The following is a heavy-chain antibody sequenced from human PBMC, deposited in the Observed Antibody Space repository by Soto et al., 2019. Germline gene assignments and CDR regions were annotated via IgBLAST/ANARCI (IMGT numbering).Heavy chain of an antibody. V-gene: IGHV1-69*13. CDR3: ARARRLAYCGGDCYPPGWFDP. Sequence: SVKVSCKGSGGAFSSYSISWVLQAPGQGLEWMGGIIPIFGTANYAQKFQGRVTITADESTSTAYMELSSLRSEDTAVYYCARARRLAYCGGDCYPPGWFDPWGQGTLVTVSS. CDR1: GGAFSSYS. J-gene: IGHJ5*02. D-gene: IGHD2-21*02. CDR2: IIPIFGTA.